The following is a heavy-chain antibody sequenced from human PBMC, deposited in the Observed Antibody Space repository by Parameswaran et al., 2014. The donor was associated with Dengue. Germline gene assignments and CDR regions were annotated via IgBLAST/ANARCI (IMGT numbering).Heavy chain of an antibody. J-gene: IGHJ6*02. D-gene: IGHD2-2*01. V-gene: IGHV3-48*02. CDR2: ISSSSSTI. Sequence: VRQAPGKGLEWVSYISSSSSTIYYADSVKGRFTISRDNAKNSLYLQMNSLRDEDTAVYYCARDRVVPAAFDYYYGMDVWGQGTTVTVSS. CDR3: ARDRVVPAAFDYYYGMDV.